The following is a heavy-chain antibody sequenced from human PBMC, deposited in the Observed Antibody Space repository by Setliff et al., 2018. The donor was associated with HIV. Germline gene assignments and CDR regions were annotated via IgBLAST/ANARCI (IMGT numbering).Heavy chain of an antibody. Sequence: HPGGSLRLSCAASGFTVSGNYMTWVRQAPGKGLEWVSTIYSGGSTYHADSVKGRFTLSRDNSKNTLYLQMNDLRAEDTALYYCAKDYTLTFWEYNWFDVWGQGTLVTVSS. CDR2: IYSGGST. D-gene: IGHD3-3*01. V-gene: IGHV3-53*01. J-gene: IGHJ5*02. CDR1: GFTVSGNY. CDR3: AKDYTLTFWEYNWFDV.